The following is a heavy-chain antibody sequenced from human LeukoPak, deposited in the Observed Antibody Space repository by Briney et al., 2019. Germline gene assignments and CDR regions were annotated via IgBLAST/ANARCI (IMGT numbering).Heavy chain of an antibody. V-gene: IGHV3-7*01. J-gene: IGHJ6*02. CDR3: ARDSGYDSRYYYYYYGMDV. Sequence: GGSLRLSCAASGFTFSSYWMSWVRQAPGKGLEWVANIKQDGSEKYYVDSVKGRFTIPRDNAKNSLYLQMNSLRAEDTAVYYCARDSGYDSRYYYYYYGMDVWGQGTTVTVSS. CDR2: IKQDGSEK. CDR1: GFTFSSYW. D-gene: IGHD5-12*01.